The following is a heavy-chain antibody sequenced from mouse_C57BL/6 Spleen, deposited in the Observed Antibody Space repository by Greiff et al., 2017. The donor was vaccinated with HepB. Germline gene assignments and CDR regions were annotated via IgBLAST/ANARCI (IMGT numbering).Heavy chain of an antibody. CDR3: ARGLYWYFED. J-gene: IGHJ1*03. V-gene: IGHV5-17*01. CDR2: ISSGSSTI. Sequence: EVKLVESGGGLVKPGGSLKLSCAASGFTFSDYGMHWVRQAPEKGLEWVAYISSGSSTIYYADTVKGRFTISRDNAKNTLFLQMTSLRSEDTAMYYWARGLYWYFEDWGTGTTVTVSS. CDR1: GFTFSDYG.